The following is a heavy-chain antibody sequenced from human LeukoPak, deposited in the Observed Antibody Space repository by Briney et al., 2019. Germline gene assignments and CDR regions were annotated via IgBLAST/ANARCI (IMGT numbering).Heavy chain of an antibody. CDR3: ARGRDSGDYTAAPGDY. D-gene: IGHD4-17*01. CDR2: ISSSGSTI. J-gene: IGHJ4*02. Sequence: GGSLRLSCAASGFTFSSYSMNWVRQAPGKGLEWISYISSSGSTINYADSVKGRFTISRDSAKNSLYLQMNSLRDEDTAVYYCARGRDSGDYTAAPGDYWGQGTLVTVSS. V-gene: IGHV3-48*02. CDR1: GFTFSSYS.